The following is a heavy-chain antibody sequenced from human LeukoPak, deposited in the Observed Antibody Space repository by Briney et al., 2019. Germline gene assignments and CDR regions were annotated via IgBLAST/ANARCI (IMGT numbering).Heavy chain of an antibody. V-gene: IGHV1-69*06. CDR1: GGSFSSYA. D-gene: IGHD6-13*01. CDR3: ARVPYSSSWYFFQH. Sequence: SVKVSCKASGGSFSSYAISWVRQAPGQGLEWMGGGIPIFGTANYAQKFQGRVTITADKSTSTAYKELSSLRSEDTAVSYCARVPYSSSWYFFQHWGQGTLVTVSS. CDR2: GIPIFGTA. J-gene: IGHJ1*01.